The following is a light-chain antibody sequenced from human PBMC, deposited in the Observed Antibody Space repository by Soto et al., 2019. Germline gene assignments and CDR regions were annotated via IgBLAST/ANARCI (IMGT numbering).Light chain of an antibody. J-gene: IGKJ3*01. CDR2: AAF. CDR3: QKYSSVPV. Sequence: DIQMTQSPTSLSPSVGDRVTITCRASQGIRNYVAWYQQKPGKAPKLLIYAAFTLQSGVPSRFSGSGSVTDFTITINSLQPEDVATYSCQKYSSVPVFGPGTKVEIK. V-gene: IGKV1-27*01. CDR1: QGIRNY.